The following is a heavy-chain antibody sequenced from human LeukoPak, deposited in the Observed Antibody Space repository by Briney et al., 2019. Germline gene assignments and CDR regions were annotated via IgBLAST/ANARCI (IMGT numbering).Heavy chain of an antibody. J-gene: IGHJ4*02. Sequence: PSETLSLTCTVSGGSISGSSYYWGWIRQPPGKGLEWIGSIYYSGSTYYNPSLKSRVTISVDTSKNQFSLKLSSVTAADTAVYYCARVRYFDWSWEPKDDYWGQGTLVTVSS. V-gene: IGHV4-39*07. CDR3: ARVRYFDWSWEPKDDY. CDR1: GGSISGSSYY. CDR2: IYYSGST. D-gene: IGHD3-9*01.